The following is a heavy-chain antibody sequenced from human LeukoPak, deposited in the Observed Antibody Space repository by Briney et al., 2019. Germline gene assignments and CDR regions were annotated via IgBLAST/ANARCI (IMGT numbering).Heavy chain of an antibody. J-gene: IGHJ4*02. Sequence: GGSLRLSCAASGFTFSSYAMSRVRQAPGKGLGWVSAISGSGGSTYYADSVKGRFTISRDNSKNTLYLQMNSLRAEDTAVYFCAKQRWTFGVVISYFDYWGQGTPVTVSS. V-gene: IGHV3-23*01. CDR2: ISGSGGST. CDR3: AKQRWTFGVVISYFDY. CDR1: GFTFSSYA. D-gene: IGHD3-3*01.